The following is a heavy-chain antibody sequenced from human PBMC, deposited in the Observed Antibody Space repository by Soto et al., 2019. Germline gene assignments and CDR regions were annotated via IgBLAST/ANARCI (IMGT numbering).Heavy chain of an antibody. D-gene: IGHD3-3*01. V-gene: IGHV3-30*03. CDR3: ASCERFPRVGVDYYALDV. Sequence: QVHLVESGGGLVQPGGSLRLSCAASGSTIIRNEMYWVRQAPGKGLGWLEVMSFDGNHHHYADSVKGRFTISRDNSKNTLALEMNSLRRDDTAVYYCASCERFPRVGVDYYALDVWGQGTTVIVSS. CDR2: MSFDGNHH. J-gene: IGHJ6*02. CDR1: GSTIIRNE.